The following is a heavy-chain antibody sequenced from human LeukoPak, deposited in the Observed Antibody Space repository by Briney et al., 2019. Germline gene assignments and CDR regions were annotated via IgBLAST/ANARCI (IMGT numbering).Heavy chain of an antibody. CDR2: MNPNSGNT. V-gene: IGHV1-8*03. CDR3: ARGRYCSGGSCYWNFDY. CDR1: GYTFTSYG. D-gene: IGHD2-15*01. J-gene: IGHJ4*02. Sequence: GASVKVSCKASGYTFTSYGISWVRQAPGQGLEWMGWMNPNSGNTGYAQKFQGRVTITRNTSISTAYMELSSLRSEDTAVYYCARGRYCSGGSCYWNFDYWGQGTLVTVSS.